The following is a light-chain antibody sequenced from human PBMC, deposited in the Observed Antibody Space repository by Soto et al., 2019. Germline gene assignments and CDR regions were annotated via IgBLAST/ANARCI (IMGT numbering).Light chain of an antibody. CDR2: GAS. V-gene: IGKV3-15*01. CDR1: QTVGTN. CDR3: QQYNQWPLFT. J-gene: IGKJ3*01. Sequence: EVVLTQSPATLSVSPGERATLSCRASQTVGTNLAWYQQRPGQAPRLLIYGASTRATGIPARFSRSGSGSEFTLTISSLQSDDFAVYYCQQYNQWPLFTFGPGTRVDNK.